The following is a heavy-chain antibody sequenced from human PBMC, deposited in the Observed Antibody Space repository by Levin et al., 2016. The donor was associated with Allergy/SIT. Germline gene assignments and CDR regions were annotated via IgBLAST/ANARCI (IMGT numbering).Heavy chain of an antibody. V-gene: IGHV4-34*01. CDR2: INHSGST. D-gene: IGHD2/OR15-2a*01. Sequence: SETLSLTCAVSGGSFSGFYCSWIRQAPGKGLEWIGEINHSGSTNYNSSLKSRVTFSVDTSTHQFSLKMTSVTAADTAVYYCARGVDGFLYFNLWGRGTQVTVSS. CDR1: GGSFSGFY. CDR3: ARGVDGFLYFNL. J-gene: IGHJ2*01.